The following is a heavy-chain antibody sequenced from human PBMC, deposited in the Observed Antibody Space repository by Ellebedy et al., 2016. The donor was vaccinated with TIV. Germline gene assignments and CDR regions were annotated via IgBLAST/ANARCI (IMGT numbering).Heavy chain of an antibody. D-gene: IGHD2-8*01. J-gene: IGHJ4*02. Sequence: ASVKVSCKASGYTFTGYYMHWVRQAPGQGLEWMGWINPNSGGTNYAQKLQGRVTMTTDTSTSTAYMELRSLRSDDTAVYYCASGHCTNGVCDDLGYWGQGTLVTVSS. CDR2: INPNSGGT. CDR1: GYTFTGYY. CDR3: ASGHCTNGVCDDLGY. V-gene: IGHV1-2*02.